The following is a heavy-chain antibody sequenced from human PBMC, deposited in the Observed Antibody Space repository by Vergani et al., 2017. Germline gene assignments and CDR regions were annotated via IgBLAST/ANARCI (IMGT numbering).Heavy chain of an antibody. CDR2: ISSSSSYI. V-gene: IGHV3-21*01. CDR1: GFTVSSYS. D-gene: IGHD6-13*01. Sequence: VQLVESGGGLVKPGGSLRLSCAASGFTVSSYSMNWVRQAPGKGLEWVSSISSSSSYIYYADSVKGRFTISRDNAKNSLYLQMNSLRAEDTAVYYCAREGYSSSWLFDYWGQGTLVTVSS. CDR3: AREGYSSSWLFDY. J-gene: IGHJ4*02.